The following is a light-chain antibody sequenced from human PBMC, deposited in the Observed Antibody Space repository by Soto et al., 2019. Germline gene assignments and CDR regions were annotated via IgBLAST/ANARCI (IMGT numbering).Light chain of an antibody. V-gene: IGKV3-15*01. Sequence: EIVMTQSPATMSVSPWEGATLSCRASQGIGDTLAWYQQKPGQTPRLLIYDTSIRATGVPARFSGSRSGAEFTLTISSLQSEDFAVYYCQHYVTWPLTFGGGTKV. CDR2: DTS. CDR1: QGIGDT. J-gene: IGKJ4*01. CDR3: QHYVTWPLT.